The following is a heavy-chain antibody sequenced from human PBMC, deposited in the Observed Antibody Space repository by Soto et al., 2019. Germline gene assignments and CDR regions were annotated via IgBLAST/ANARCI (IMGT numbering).Heavy chain of an antibody. CDR1: GGSFSGYY. J-gene: IGHJ5*02. V-gene: IGHV4-34*01. CDR3: ARVREPLTGGPWFDP. D-gene: IGHD1-26*01. CDR2: INHSGST. Sequence: SETLSLTCAVYGGSFSGYYWSWIRQPPVKGLEWIGEINHSGSTNYNPSLKSRVTISVDTSKNQFSLKLSSVTAADTAVYYRARVREPLTGGPWFDPWGLGTLVTVSS.